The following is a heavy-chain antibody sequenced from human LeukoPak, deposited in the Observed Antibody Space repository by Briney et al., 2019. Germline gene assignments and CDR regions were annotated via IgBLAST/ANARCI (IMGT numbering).Heavy chain of an antibody. CDR3: ARGKGSTWSEYYFNY. CDR2: INPNSGGT. V-gene: IGHV1-2*02. J-gene: IGHJ4*02. CDR1: GYTFPRYG. Sequence: ASVEVSCKASGYTFPRYGISWVRQAPGQGLEWMGWINPNSGGTNYAQKFQGRVTITRDTSISTAYMELSRLRSEDTAVYYCARGKGSTWSEYYFNYWGQGTLVTVSS. D-gene: IGHD6-13*01.